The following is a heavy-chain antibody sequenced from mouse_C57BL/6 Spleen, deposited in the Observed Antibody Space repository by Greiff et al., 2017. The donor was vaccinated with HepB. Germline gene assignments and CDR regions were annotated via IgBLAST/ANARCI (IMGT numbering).Heavy chain of an antibody. J-gene: IGHJ4*01. V-gene: IGHV1-53*01. CDR2: INPSNGGT. Sequence: QVQLKQPGTELVKPGASVKLSCKASGYTFTSYWMHWVKQRPGQGLEWIGNINPSNGGTNYNEKFKSKATLTVDKSSSTAYMPRSSLTSEDSAVYYCARYRTRYAMDYWGQGTSVTVSS. CDR1: GYTFTSYW. CDR3: ARYRTRYAMDY.